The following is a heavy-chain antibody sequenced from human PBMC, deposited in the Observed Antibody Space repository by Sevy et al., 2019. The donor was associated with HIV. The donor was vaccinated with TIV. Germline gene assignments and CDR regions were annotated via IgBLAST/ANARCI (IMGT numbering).Heavy chain of an antibody. CDR2: ISRSGTTT. J-gene: IGHJ6*02. Sequence: GGSLRLSCAASGLNFSKYSFNWVRQAPEKGLEWISHISRSGTTTYYAESVKGRFTVSRDNAKNSLYLQMNSLRAEDTAVYYCARDRSGSYYSRSRILLGMDVWGQGTTVTVSS. D-gene: IGHD3-10*01. CDR3: ARDRSGSYYSRSRILLGMDV. CDR1: GLNFSKYS. V-gene: IGHV3-48*04.